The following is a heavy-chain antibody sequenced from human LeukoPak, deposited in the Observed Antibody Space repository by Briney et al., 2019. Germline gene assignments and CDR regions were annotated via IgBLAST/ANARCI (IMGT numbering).Heavy chain of an antibody. CDR3: ARDGSH. V-gene: IGHV4-39*02. CDR2: IQHSGNT. D-gene: IGHD2-2*03. Sequence: SETLSLTCTVSGDSISSGSYHWGWIRQPPGKGLEWIGSIQHSGNTYYNPSLKSRLTISVDTSKSQFSLKLNSVTAADTAVYYCARDGSHWGQGTLVTVSS. J-gene: IGHJ4*02. CDR1: GDSISSGSYH.